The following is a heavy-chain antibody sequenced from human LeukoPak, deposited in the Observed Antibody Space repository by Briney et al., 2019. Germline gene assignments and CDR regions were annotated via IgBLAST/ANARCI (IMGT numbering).Heavy chain of an antibody. D-gene: IGHD3-10*01. V-gene: IGHV4-59*01. J-gene: IGHJ4*02. CDR1: GGSISSYY. CDR2: IYYSGGT. CDR3: ARDLYGSGSTSS. Sequence: SETLSLTCTVSGGSISSYYWSWIRQPPGKGLEWIGYIYYSGGTNYNPSLKSRVTISVDTSKNQFSLKLSSVTAADTAVYYCARDLYGSGSTSSWGQGTLVTVSS.